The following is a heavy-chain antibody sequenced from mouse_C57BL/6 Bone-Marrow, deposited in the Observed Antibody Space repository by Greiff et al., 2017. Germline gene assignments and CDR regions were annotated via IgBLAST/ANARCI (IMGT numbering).Heavy chain of an antibody. J-gene: IGHJ1*03. CDR2: IYPGSGST. D-gene: IGHD2-3*01. CDR1: GYTFTSYW. CDR3: ARDGYSVPWYFDV. Sequence: VQLQQPGAELVKPGASVKMSCKASGYTFTSYWITWVKQRPGQGLEWIGDIYPGSGSTNYNEKFKSKATLTVDTSSSTAYMQLSSLTSEDPAVYYCARDGYSVPWYFDVWGTGTTVTVSS. V-gene: IGHV1-55*01.